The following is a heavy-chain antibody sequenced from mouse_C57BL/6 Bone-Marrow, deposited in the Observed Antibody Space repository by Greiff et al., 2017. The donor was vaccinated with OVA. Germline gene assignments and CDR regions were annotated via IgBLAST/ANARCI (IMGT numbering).Heavy chain of an antibody. CDR3: ARRGPDAMDY. CDR1: GYTFTSYW. Sequence: VQLQQPGAELVRPGSSVKLSCKASGYTFTSYWMHWVKQRPIQGLEWIGNIDPSDSETHYNQKFKDKATLTVDKSSSTAYMQLSSLTSEDSAVYYCARRGPDAMDYWGQGTSVTVSS. V-gene: IGHV1-52*01. CDR2: IDPSDSET. J-gene: IGHJ4*01. D-gene: IGHD3-3*01.